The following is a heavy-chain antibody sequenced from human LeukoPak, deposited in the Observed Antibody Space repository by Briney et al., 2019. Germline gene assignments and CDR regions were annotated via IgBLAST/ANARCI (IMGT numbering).Heavy chain of an antibody. Sequence: EGSLRLSCAASGFTFSSYSMNWVRQAPGKGLEWVSSISSSSSYIYYADSVKGRFTISRDNAKNSLYLQMNSLRAEDTAVYYCARVVGDILTGYYSDYWGQGTLVTVSS. CDR1: GFTFSSYS. J-gene: IGHJ4*02. V-gene: IGHV3-21*01. CDR2: ISSSSSYI. CDR3: ARVVGDILTGYYSDY. D-gene: IGHD3-9*01.